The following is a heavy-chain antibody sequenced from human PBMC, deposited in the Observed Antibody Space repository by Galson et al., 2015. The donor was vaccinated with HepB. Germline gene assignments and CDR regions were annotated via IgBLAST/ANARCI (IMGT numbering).Heavy chain of an antibody. CDR3: AREDSTVIWYFDL. CDR1: GLTFSDYA. J-gene: IGHJ2*01. Sequence: SLRLSCAGSGLTFSDYAVNWVRQAPGKGLEWVSRISGTGARTKDADSVKGRFTISRDNSKNTVSLQMSGLRAEDTGIYYCAREDSTVIWYFDLWGRGTLVTVSA. D-gene: IGHD2-21*01. V-gene: IGHV3-23*01. CDR2: ISGTGART.